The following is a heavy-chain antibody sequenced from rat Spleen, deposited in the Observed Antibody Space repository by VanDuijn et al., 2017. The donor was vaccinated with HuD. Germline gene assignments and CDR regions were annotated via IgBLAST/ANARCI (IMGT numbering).Heavy chain of an antibody. Sequence: EVQLVESDGGLVQPGRSLKLSCAASGFTFSDYYMAWVRQAPTKGLEWVATISYDGSSTYYRDSVKGRFTISRDNAKSTLYLQMDSLRSEDTATYYCARGRGPSGDPDYWGQGVMVTVSS. CDR3: ARGRGPSGDPDY. CDR1: GFTFSDYY. D-gene: IGHD1-1*01. V-gene: IGHV5-29*01. CDR2: ISYDGSST. J-gene: IGHJ2*01.